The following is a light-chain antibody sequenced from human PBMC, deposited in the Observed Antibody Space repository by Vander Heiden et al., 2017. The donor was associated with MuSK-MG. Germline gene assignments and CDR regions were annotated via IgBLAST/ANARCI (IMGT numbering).Light chain of an antibody. CDR1: QSLLDSNGYTY. CDR2: LAS. J-gene: IGKJ4*01. CDR3: MQALQTPLT. Sequence: DIVVTQSPLSLPVTPGEPASISCRSSQSLLDSNGYTYLDWYLQKPGQSPQLLIHLASNRASGVPDRFSGSGSGTDFTLKISRVEAEDVGVYYCMQALQTPLTFGGGTKVEIK. V-gene: IGKV2-28*01.